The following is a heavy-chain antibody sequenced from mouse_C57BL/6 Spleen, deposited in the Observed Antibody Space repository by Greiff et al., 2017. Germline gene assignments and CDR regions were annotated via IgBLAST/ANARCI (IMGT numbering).Heavy chain of an antibody. J-gene: IGHJ4*01. Sequence: VKLQESGAELARPGASVKLSCKASGYTFTSYGISWVKQRTGQGLEWVGEISPRSGNTYYNEKFKGKATLTADKSSSPAYMELRSLTSEASAVYVGAREAYGNYAMDYWGQGTSVTVSS. CDR3: AREAYGNYAMDY. CDR1: GYTFTSYG. D-gene: IGHD2-10*02. CDR2: ISPRSGNT. V-gene: IGHV1-81*01.